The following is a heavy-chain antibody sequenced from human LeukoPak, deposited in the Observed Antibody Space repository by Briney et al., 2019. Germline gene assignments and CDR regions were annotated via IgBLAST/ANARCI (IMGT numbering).Heavy chain of an antibody. J-gene: IGHJ4*02. V-gene: IGHV3-23*01. CDR1: GLTFSDYH. D-gene: IGHD6-19*01. Sequence: GGSLRLSCAASGLTFSDYHMSWVRQAPGKGLEWVSAISGSGGSTYYADSVKGRFTISRDNSKNTLYLQMNSLRAEDTAVYYCAATGYSSGWYGYWGQGTLVTVSS. CDR3: AATGYSSGWYGY. CDR2: ISGSGGST.